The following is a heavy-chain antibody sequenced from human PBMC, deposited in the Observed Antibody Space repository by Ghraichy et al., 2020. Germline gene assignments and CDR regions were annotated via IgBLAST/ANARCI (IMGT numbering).Heavy chain of an antibody. CDR2: ITGSGGST. Sequence: GGSLRLSCAASGFSFSSYAMRWVRQAPGKGLDWVSGITGSGGSTYSADSVTGRFTISRDNSKNMLYLQMNSLRADDTAVYYCARATAYSEGKTALDYCGQGTLLTVSS. V-gene: IGHV3-23*01. J-gene: IGHJ4*02. CDR3: ARATAYSEGKTALDY. D-gene: IGHD1-1*01. CDR1: GFSFSSYA.